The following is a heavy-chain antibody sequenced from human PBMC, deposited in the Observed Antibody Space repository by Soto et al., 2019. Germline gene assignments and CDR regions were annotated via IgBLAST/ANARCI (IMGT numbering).Heavy chain of an antibody. J-gene: IGHJ6*03. CDR1: GYTFTSYD. CDR3: ARGPYYYYYMDV. CDR2: MNPNSGNT. V-gene: IGHV1-8*01. Sequence: QVQLVQSGAEVKKPGASLKVSCKASGYTFTSYDINWVRQATGQGLEWMGWMNPNSGNTGYAQKFQGRITMTRNTSIPTAYMELSSLRSEYTAVYYCARGPYYYYYMDVWGKGTTVTVSS.